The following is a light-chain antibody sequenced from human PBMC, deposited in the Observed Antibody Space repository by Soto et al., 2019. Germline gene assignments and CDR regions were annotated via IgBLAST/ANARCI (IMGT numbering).Light chain of an antibody. J-gene: IGLJ1*01. CDR2: EVS. CDR1: SSDVGGYNY. V-gene: IGLV2-14*01. Sequence: QSVLTQPSSVSGSPGQSITISCTVTSSDVGGYNYVSWYQQHPGKAPKLMIYEVSNRPSGVSNRFSGSKSGNTASLTISGLQAEDEADYYCSSYTSSFYVFGTGTKSPS. CDR3: SSYTSSFYV.